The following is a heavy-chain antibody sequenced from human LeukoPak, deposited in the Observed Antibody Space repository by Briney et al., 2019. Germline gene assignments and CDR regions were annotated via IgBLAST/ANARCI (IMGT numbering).Heavy chain of an antibody. V-gene: IGHV4-59*01. J-gene: IGHJ3*02. Sequence: SETLSLTCTVSGVSISSYYWSWLRQPPGKGLEGIGYIYYSGSTKYNPSLKSGVTISVDTSKNQFSLKLSSVTAADPAVYFCARGGNYWDAFDIWGQGTMVTVSS. CDR3: ARGGNYWDAFDI. D-gene: IGHD1-26*01. CDR2: IYYSGST. CDR1: GVSISSYY.